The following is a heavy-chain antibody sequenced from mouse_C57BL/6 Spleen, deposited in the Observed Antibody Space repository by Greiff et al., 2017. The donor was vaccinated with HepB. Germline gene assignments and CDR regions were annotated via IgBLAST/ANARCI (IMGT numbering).Heavy chain of an antibody. Sequence: VQLQQPGAELVRPGSSVKLSCKASGYTFTSYWMHWVKQRPIQGLEWIGNIDPSDSETHYNQKFKDKATLTVDKSSSTAYMQLSSLTSEDSAVYYCARWGRDGYYGYWGQGTTLTVSS. D-gene: IGHD2-3*01. CDR3: ARWGRDGYYGY. CDR1: GYTFTSYW. V-gene: IGHV1-52*01. J-gene: IGHJ2*01. CDR2: IDPSDSET.